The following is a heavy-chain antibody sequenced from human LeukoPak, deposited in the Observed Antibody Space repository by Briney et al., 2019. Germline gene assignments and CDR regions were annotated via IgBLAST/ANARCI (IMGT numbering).Heavy chain of an antibody. CDR2: ISSSSSSI. V-gene: IGHV3-21*01. CDR1: GFTFSSYS. CDR3: ARGRYNSGRSGWFDP. J-gene: IGHJ5*02. Sequence: GGSLRLSCAASGFTFSSYSMNWVRQAPGKGLEWVSSISSSSSSIYYADSVKSRFTVSRDNAKNSLYLQMNSLRAEDTAVYYCARGRYNSGRSGWFDPWGQGTLVTVSS. D-gene: IGHD6-19*01.